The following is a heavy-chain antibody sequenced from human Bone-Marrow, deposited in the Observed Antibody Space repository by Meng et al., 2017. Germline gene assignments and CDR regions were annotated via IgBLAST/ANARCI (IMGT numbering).Heavy chain of an antibody. CDR2: INSGGSGT. D-gene: IGHD3-10*01. CDR1: GFSFRNYW. V-gene: IGHV3-74*01. CDR3: ARDYYGSVDY. Sequence: GESLKISCAASGFSFRNYWMQWVRQAPGKGLVWVSRINSGGSGTSYADFVKGRFTISRDNAKNTLYLQMNSLRDEDTAAYYCARDYYGSVDYWGQGTLVTVSS. J-gene: IGHJ4*02.